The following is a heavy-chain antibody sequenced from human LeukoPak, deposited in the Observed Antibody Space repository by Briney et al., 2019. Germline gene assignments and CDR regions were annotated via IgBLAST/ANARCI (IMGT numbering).Heavy chain of an antibody. CDR3: ARSTMVRGGIFDY. D-gene: IGHD3-10*01. CDR2: IYSRGDT. Sequence: GGSLRLSCAASGFTFSSYAMSWVRQAPGKGLEWVSLIYSRGDTKYADSVKGRFTISRDNSKNTLYLQMNSLRAEDTAVYYCARSTMVRGGIFDYWGQGTLVTVSS. J-gene: IGHJ4*02. V-gene: IGHV3-66*01. CDR1: GFTFSSYA.